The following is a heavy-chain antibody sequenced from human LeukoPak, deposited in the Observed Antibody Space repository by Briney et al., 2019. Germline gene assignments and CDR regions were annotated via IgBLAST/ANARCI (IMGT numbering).Heavy chain of an antibody. J-gene: IGHJ4*02. CDR3: ASQNYDFWSGYYGSFNDY. D-gene: IGHD3-3*01. CDR2: INHSGST. Sequence: PSETLSLTCAVYGGSFSGYYWSWIRQPPGKGLEWIGEINHSGSTNYNPSLKSRVTISVDTSKNQFSLKLSSVTAADTAVYYCASQNYDFWSGYYGSFNDYWGQGTLVTVSS. CDR1: GGSFSGYY. V-gene: IGHV4-34*01.